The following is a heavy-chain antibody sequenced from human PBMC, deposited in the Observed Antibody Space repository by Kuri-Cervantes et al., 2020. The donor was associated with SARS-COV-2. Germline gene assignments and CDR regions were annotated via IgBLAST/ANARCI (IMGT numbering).Heavy chain of an antibody. J-gene: IGHJ6*03. CDR3: HLEVVPAATPGYMDV. CDR1: GFTFSIYA. V-gene: IGHV3-30-3*01. Sequence: GESLRLLCAASGFTFSIYAMHGARRAPGKGREGVAVISYDGSNKYDADSVKGRFTISRDYSKTTLYQQMNSLRAEDTAVYYCHLEVVPAATPGYMDVWGKGTPVTVSS. CDR2: ISYDGSNK. D-gene: IGHD2-2*01.